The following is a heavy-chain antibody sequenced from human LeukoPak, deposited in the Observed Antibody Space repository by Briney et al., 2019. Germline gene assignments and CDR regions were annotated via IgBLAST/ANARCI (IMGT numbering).Heavy chain of an antibody. CDR2: ISSNGGST. CDR1: GFTFSSYA. V-gene: IGHV3-64*01. D-gene: IGHD1-26*01. CDR3: ARIVGPTIWYFDL. Sequence: GGSLRLSCAASGFTFSSYAMHWVRQAPGKGLEYVSAISSNGGSTYYANSVKGRFTISRDNSKNTLYLQMGSLRAEDMAVYYCARIVGPTIWYFDLWGRGTLVTVSS. J-gene: IGHJ2*01.